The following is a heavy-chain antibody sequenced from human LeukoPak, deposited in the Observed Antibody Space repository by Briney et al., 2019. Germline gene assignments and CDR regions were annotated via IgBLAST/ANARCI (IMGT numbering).Heavy chain of an antibody. CDR3: ARENYDASATDY. J-gene: IGHJ4*02. Sequence: SETLSLTCTVSGGSISSYYWSWIRQSAGRGLEWVGRIYVTGSTNYNPSLKSRVTMSLDTSKNEFSLKLSSVTAADTAVYYCARENYDASATDYWGQRTLVTVSS. V-gene: IGHV4-4*07. CDR1: GGSISSYY. D-gene: IGHD3-22*01. CDR2: IYVTGST.